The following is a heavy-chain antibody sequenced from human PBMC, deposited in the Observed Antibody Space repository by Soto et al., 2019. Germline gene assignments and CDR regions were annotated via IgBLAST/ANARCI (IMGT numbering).Heavy chain of an antibody. CDR3: ARVGGNWNDDYFDH. V-gene: IGHV1-8*01. CDR2: MNPNSGDT. Sequence: QVQLVQSGAEVKKPGASVKVSCKASGYTFTNHDINWVRQTTGQGRAWMGWMNPNSGDTGYAQKFQGRVTMTRDTSIRTAYMELSNLRSDDTAVYYCARVGGNWNDDYFDHWGQGALVTVSS. D-gene: IGHD1-1*01. CDR1: GYTFTNHD. J-gene: IGHJ4*02.